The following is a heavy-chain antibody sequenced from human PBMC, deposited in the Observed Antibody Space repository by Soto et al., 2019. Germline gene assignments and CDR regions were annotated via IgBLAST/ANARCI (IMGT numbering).Heavy chain of an antibody. CDR2: IYLGDSDT. Sequence: GESLKISCKGSGYSFTSYWINWVRQMPGKGLEWMGIIYLGDSDTRYSPSFQGQVTISADKSTDTAYLQWRSLKASDTAVYYCARHHGSPGSYFGLDVWGQGTTVTVSS. D-gene: IGHD6-13*01. CDR1: GYSFTSYW. J-gene: IGHJ6*02. V-gene: IGHV5-51*01. CDR3: ARHHGSPGSYFGLDV.